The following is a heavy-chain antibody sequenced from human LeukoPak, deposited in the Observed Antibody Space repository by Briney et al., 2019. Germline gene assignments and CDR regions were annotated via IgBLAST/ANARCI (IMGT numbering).Heavy chain of an antibody. J-gene: IGHJ6*02. CDR3: ARDSFGSGRDYYGMDV. D-gene: IGHD3-10*01. CDR2: THHSGNT. Sequence: PSETLSLTCSVSGGSISAYYWSWIRQSPGKGLEWIGYTHHSGNTLYNPSLKSRVTTSVDTSKNQFSLSLSSVTAADTAVYYCARDSFGSGRDYYGMDVWGQGTTVTVSS. V-gene: IGHV4-59*01. CDR1: GGSISAYY.